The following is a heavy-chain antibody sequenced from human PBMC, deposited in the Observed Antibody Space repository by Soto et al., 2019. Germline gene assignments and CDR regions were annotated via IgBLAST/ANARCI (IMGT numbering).Heavy chain of an antibody. CDR2: SSGYNGNT. D-gene: IGHD2-15*01. J-gene: IGHJ5*02. Sequence: ASVKVSCKASGYTFTSYGISWVRQAPGQGLEWMGWSSGYNGNTNYAQKLQGRVTMTTDTSTSTAYMELRSLRSDDTAVYYCALCKGAYCSGNRNYNWFDPWGQGTQVTVSS. CDR1: GYTFTSYG. CDR3: ALCKGAYCSGNRNYNWFDP. V-gene: IGHV1-18*01.